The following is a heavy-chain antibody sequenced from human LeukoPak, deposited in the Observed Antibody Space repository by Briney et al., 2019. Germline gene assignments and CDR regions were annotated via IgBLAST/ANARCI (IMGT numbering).Heavy chain of an antibody. Sequence: PSETLSPTCTVSGASISSSSNYWGWIRQPPGKGLEWIGSIYYSGSTYYNPSLKSRVTISVDTSKNQFSLKLSSVTAADTAMYYWARLYCSGGSCYSGLGSADYWGQGTLVTVAS. CDR1: GASISSSSNY. CDR3: ARLYCSGGSCYSGLGSADY. CDR2: IYYSGST. V-gene: IGHV4-39*01. J-gene: IGHJ4*02. D-gene: IGHD2-15*01.